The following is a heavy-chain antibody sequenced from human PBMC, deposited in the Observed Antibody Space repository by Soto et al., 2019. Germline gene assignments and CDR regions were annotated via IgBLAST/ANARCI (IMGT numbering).Heavy chain of an antibody. D-gene: IGHD3-16*01. CDR3: ARGGVLDY. Sequence: QVQLVQSGAEVKKHGSSVKVSCKASGGTFSSYTISWLRQAPGQWLEWMGRIIPVLGIANYAQKFQGRVTITADKSTSTAYMELSSLISEDTAVYYCARGGVLDYWGQGTLVTVSS. J-gene: IGHJ4*02. CDR1: GGTFSSYT. CDR2: IIPVLGIA. V-gene: IGHV1-69*02.